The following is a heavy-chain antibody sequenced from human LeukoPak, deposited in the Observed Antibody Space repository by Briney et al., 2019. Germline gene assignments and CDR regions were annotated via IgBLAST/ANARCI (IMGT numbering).Heavy chain of an antibody. CDR3: ARDRGYSSSWYRSPGEYFQH. CDR2: ISSSSSYI. CDR1: GITFSSYS. D-gene: IGHD6-13*01. J-gene: IGHJ1*01. Sequence: PGGSLRLSCAASGITFSSYSMNWVRQAPGKGLEWVSSISSSSSYIYYADSVKGRFTISRDNAKNSLYLQMNSLRAEDTAVYYCARDRGYSSSWYRSPGEYFQHWGQGTLVTVSS. V-gene: IGHV3-21*01.